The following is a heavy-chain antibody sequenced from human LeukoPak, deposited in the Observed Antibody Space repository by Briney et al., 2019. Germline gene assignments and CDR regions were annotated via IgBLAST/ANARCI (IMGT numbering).Heavy chain of an antibody. CDR1: GFTFSTYS. D-gene: IGHD3-10*01. J-gene: IGHJ4*02. V-gene: IGHV3-23*01. CDR3: AKDLGGEGGSGFPGQ. CDR2: ISGSGGDT. Sequence: PGGSLRLSCTASGFTFSTYSMTWARQAPGKGPEWVSAISGSGGDTYYADSVRGRFTIHRDNSKNTLYLQMNGLRVEDTAIYYCAKDLGGEGGSGFPGQWGQGTLVTVSS.